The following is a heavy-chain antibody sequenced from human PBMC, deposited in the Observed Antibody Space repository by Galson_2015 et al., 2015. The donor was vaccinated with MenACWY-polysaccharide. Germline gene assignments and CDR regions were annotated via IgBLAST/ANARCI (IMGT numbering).Heavy chain of an antibody. V-gene: IGHV3-69-1*01. CDR3: VSDRDWAFQI. Sequence: PLRLSCAASGSIFSDLHLNWIRHAPGTGLQWISYIASGANIWNAESEKDRFTISRDNAKNSLYLQMNSLRDEDTAVYYCVSDRDWAFQIWGQGTMVTVSS. J-gene: IGHJ3*02. CDR1: GSIFSDLH. CDR2: IASGANI. D-gene: IGHD2-21*01.